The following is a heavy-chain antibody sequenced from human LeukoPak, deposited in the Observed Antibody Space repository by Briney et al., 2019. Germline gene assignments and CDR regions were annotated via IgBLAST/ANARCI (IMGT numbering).Heavy chain of an antibody. CDR1: GFTASSNY. J-gene: IGHJ4*02. V-gene: IGHV3-53*01. CDR2: IYSGGST. D-gene: IGHD3-9*01. CDR3: ARAYYDILTGYLGY. Sequence: GGSLRLSCAASGFTASSNYMSWVRQAPGKGLEWVSVIYSGGSTYYADSVKGRFTISRDNAKNSLYLQMNSLRAEDTAVYYCARAYYDILTGYLGYWGQGTLVTVSS.